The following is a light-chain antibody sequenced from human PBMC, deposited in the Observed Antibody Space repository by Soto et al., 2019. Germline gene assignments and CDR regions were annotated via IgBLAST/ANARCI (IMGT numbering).Light chain of an antibody. CDR1: QSVASN. CDR3: QQYSNWPPYT. Sequence: EIVMTQSPATLSVSPGERATLSCRASQSVASNLAWYQHKPGQAPRLLISGASTRATGIPARVSGSGSGTEFPLTIRRLQSEDSALYYCQQYSNWPPYTFGQGTKLEI. V-gene: IGKV3-15*01. CDR2: GAS. J-gene: IGKJ2*01.